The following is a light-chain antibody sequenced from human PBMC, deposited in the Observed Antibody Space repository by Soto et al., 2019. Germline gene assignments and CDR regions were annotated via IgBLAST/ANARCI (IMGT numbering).Light chain of an antibody. CDR1: QTISTN. V-gene: IGKV1-39*01. Sequence: DIQMTQSPSSLSASVGDRVTTTSRPSQTISTNLNCNKQKPGKAPKLLIYAASSLQSGVPSRFSGSGSGTDFTLTISSLQPEDFATYYCQQSYSTPITFGQGTRLEIK. CDR2: AAS. J-gene: IGKJ5*01. CDR3: QQSYSTPIT.